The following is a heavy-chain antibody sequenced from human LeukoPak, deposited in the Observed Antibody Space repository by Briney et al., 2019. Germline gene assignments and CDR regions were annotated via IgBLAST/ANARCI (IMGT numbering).Heavy chain of an antibody. CDR1: GFTFSTYS. Sequence: GGSLRLSCAASGFTFSTYSMNWVRQAPGKGLEWVSSISSSSNYIYYADSVKGRFSISRDDAKNSLFLQMNGLRAADTAVYYCARDMTTATTCYLQHWGQGTLVTVSS. J-gene: IGHJ1*01. CDR3: ARDMTTATTCYLQH. CDR2: ISSSSNYI. D-gene: IGHD4-17*01. V-gene: IGHV3-21*01.